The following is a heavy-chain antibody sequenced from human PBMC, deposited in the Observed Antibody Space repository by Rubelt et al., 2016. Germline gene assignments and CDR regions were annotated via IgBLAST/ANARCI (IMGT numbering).Heavy chain of an antibody. D-gene: IGHD2-2*02. Sequence: EVQLVESGGGLVQPGGSLRLSCAASGFTFSSYWMSWVRQAPGKGLEWVANIKQDGSEKYYVDSVKGRFTISRDNAKNSLYLQMNSRRAENTAVYYCARGKWSSTSCYRIDAFDIWGQGTMVTVSS. V-gene: IGHV3-7*01. J-gene: IGHJ3*02. CDR3: ARGKWSSTSCYRIDAFDI. CDR2: IKQDGSEK. CDR1: GFTFSSYW.